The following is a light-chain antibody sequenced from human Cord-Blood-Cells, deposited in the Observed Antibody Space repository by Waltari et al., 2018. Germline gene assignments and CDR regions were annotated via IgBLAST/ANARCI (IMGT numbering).Light chain of an antibody. CDR2: WAS. V-gene: IGKV4-1*01. CDR1: QSVLYSSNNKNY. Sequence: DIVMNQSPDSLAVSLGERATINCKSSQSVLYSSNNKNYLAWYQQKPGQPPKLLIYWASTRESWVPDRFSGSGSGTDFTLTISSLQAEDVAVYFCQQYYSTPYTFGQGTKLEIK. J-gene: IGKJ2*01. CDR3: QQYYSTPYT.